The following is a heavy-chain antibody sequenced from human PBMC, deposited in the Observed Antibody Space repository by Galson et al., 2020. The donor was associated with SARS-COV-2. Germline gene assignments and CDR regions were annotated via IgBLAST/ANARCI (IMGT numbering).Heavy chain of an antibody. CDR2: IKPDGSEN. V-gene: IGHV3-7*04. CDR3: ARGFGRYY. J-gene: IGHJ4*02. CDR1: GFTFSTYW. D-gene: IGHD3-16*01. Sequence: GGSLRLSCAASGFTFSTYWMNWVRQAPGKGLEWVGSIKPDGSENYYVDSVKGRFTISRDNANNSLYLQMNSLSAEDTAVYFCARGFGRYYWGQGTLATVSS.